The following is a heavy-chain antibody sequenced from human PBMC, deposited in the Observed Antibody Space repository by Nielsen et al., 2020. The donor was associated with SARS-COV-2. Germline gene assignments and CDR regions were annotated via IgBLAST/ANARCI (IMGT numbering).Heavy chain of an antibody. CDR3: ATDQYCPNGICSSGGRDY. V-gene: IGHV3-21*01. J-gene: IGHJ4*02. D-gene: IGHD2-8*01. CDR2: ISSSGSYI. Sequence: GGSLRPSCAASGLTFSIYSMMWVRQAPGKGLEWVSHISSSGSYIYYADSVKGRFTISRDNAKNSVYLQMNSLRAEDTAVYYCATDQYCPNGICSSGGRDYWGQGTLVAVSS. CDR1: GLTFSIYS.